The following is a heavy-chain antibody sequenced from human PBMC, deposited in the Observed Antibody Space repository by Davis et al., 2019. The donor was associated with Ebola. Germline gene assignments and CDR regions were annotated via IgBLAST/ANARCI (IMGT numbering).Heavy chain of an antibody. CDR3: ARGSSDYYGSGSYSNPFDY. D-gene: IGHD3-10*01. CDR1: GYTFTSYD. V-gene: IGHV1-69*13. CDR2: ITPLFATA. Sequence: SVKVSCKASGYTFTSYDISWVRQAPGQGLEWMGGITPLFATANYAQRFQGRVTITADEITSTVYMELSSLTSEDTAVYFCARGSSDYYGSGSYSNPFDYWGQGTLVTVSS. J-gene: IGHJ4*02.